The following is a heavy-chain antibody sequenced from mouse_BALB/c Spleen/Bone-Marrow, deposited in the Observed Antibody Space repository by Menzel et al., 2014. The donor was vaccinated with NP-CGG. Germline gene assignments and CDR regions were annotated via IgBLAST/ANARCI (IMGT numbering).Heavy chain of an antibody. V-gene: IGHV3-8*02. J-gene: IGHJ4*01. CDR2: ISYSGST. Sequence: EVQLQQSGPSLVKPSQTLSLTCSVTGDSIXSGYWNWIRKFPGNKLEYMGYISYSGSTYYNPSLKSRISITRDTSKNXYYLQLKSVTTEDTATYYCARFGYDCALDYWGQGTSVTVSS. D-gene: IGHD2-2*01. CDR1: GDSIXSGY. CDR3: ARFGYDCALDY.